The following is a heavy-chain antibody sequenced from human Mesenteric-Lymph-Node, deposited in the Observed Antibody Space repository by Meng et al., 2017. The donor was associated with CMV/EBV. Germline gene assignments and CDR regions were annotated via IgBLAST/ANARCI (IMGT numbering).Heavy chain of an antibody. CDR2: ISGSGGST. J-gene: IGHJ4*02. D-gene: IGHD5-24*01. CDR1: GFSFSSYA. Sequence: GGSLRLSCAASGFSFSSYAMSWVRQAPGKGLEWASAISGSGGSTYYADSVKGRFTISRDNSKNTLYLQKNSLRAEDTAVYYCAKDGEMEGYFDYWGQGTLVTVSS. V-gene: IGHV3-23*01. CDR3: AKDGEMEGYFDY.